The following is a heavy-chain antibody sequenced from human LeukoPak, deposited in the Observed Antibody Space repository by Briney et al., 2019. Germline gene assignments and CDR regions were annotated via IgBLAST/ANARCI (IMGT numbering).Heavy chain of an antibody. CDR2: ISAYNGNT. D-gene: IGHD5-18*01. V-gene: IGHV1-18*01. J-gene: IGHJ4*02. CDR3: ARGGFYSYGYDY. CDR1: GYTFTSYG. Sequence: ASVKVSCKASGYTFTSYGISWVRQAPGQGLEWMGWISAYNGNTNYAQKFQGRVTITADESTSTAYMELNSLRSEDTAVYYCARGGFYSYGYDYWGQGTLVTVSS.